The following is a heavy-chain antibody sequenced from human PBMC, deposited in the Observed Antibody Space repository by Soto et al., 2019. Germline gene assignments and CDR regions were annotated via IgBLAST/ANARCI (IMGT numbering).Heavy chain of an antibody. J-gene: IGHJ3*02. D-gene: IGHD1-26*01. V-gene: IGHV1-2*02. Sequence: ASVKVSCKASGYTFTGYYIHWVRQAPGQGLEWMGWINPNTGGTNYAQKFQGRVTMTRDTSIGTAYMELSTLKSDDAAVYYCARLMDPYSGPHLDIWGQGTMVTVSS. CDR2: INPNTGGT. CDR1: GYTFTGYY. CDR3: ARLMDPYSGPHLDI.